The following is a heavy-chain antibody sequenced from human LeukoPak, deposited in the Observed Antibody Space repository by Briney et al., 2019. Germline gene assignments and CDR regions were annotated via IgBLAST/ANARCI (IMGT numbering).Heavy chain of an antibody. J-gene: IGHJ3*02. CDR1: GGSISSYY. CDR2: IYYSGST. D-gene: IGHD5-18*01. V-gene: IGHV4-4*07. Sequence: SETLSLTCTVSGGSISSYYWSWIRQPAGKGLEWIGSIYYSGSTYYNPSLKSRVTISVDTSKNQFSLKLSSVTAADTAVYYCARDGGYSYGDAFDIWGQATMVTVSS. CDR3: ARDGGYSYGDAFDI.